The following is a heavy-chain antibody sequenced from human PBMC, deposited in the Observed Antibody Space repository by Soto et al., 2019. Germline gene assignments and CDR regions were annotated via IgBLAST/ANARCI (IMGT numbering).Heavy chain of an antibody. D-gene: IGHD1-26*01. Sequence: PSETLSLTCTVSGGSLSSYYWSWIRQSPGKGLENLGYIYYSDSTNYNPSFKSRITISVDKSKNQFSLKLSSVTAADTAVYYCARVFSGSYSDYWGQGTLVTVSS. J-gene: IGHJ4*02. CDR2: IYYSDST. CDR1: GGSLSSYY. CDR3: ARVFSGSYSDY. V-gene: IGHV4-59*12.